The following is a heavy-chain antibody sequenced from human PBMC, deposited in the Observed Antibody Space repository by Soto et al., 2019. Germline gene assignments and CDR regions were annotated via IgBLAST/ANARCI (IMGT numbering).Heavy chain of an antibody. J-gene: IGHJ6*02. V-gene: IGHV3-30-3*01. CDR2: ISYDGSNK. CDR3: ARDGWYSGSYPPYYYYYGMDV. D-gene: IGHD1-26*01. Sequence: SGVSLRLSCAASGFTFSSYAMHWVRQAPGKGLEWVAVISYDGSNKYYADSVKGRFTISRDNYKNTLYLQMNSLRAEDTAVYYCARDGWYSGSYPPYYYYYGMDVWGQGTTVTVSS. CDR1: GFTFSSYA.